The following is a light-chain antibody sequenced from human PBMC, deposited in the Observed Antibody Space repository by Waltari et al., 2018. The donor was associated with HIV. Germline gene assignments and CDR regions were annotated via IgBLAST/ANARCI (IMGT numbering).Light chain of an antibody. CDR1: KSNIGAGHA. CDR2: ANS. J-gene: IGLJ3*02. Sequence: QSLLTQSPSVSATPGQRITLPCTGNKSNIGAGHAVPSSRQLPGTAPRLLIFANSNRPSGVPDRISGSKSTASASLAITGLQAEDEGYYYCQSSDIRLHGLWVFGGGTKVTVL. V-gene: IGLV1-40*01. CDR3: QSSDIRLHGLWV.